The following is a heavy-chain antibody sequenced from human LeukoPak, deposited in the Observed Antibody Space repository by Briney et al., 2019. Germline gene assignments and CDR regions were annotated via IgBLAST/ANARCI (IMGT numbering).Heavy chain of an antibody. CDR3: VRAENGMDV. Sequence: GGSLRLPCAVSGFTVSSHYMSWVRQAPGKGLEWVSGIYDGGSTNYANSVQGRFTISRDNFKNQLHLQMNSLRAEDTAVYYCVRAENGMDVWGQGTTVTVSS. J-gene: IGHJ6*02. V-gene: IGHV3-66*01. CDR1: GFTVSSHY. CDR2: IYDGGST.